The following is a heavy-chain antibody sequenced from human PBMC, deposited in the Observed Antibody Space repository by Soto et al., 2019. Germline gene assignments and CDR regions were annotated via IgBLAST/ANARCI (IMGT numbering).Heavy chain of an antibody. CDR3: ARGGIAVAGRSVDY. Sequence: QLQLQESGPGLVKPSETLSLTCTVSGGSISSSSYYWGWIRQPPGKGLEWIGSIYYSGSTYYNPSLKSRVTISVDTSNNQFSLKLSSVTAADTAVYYCARGGIAVAGRSVDYWGQGTLVTVSS. V-gene: IGHV4-39*01. D-gene: IGHD6-19*01. CDR1: GGSISSSSYY. CDR2: IYYSGST. J-gene: IGHJ4*02.